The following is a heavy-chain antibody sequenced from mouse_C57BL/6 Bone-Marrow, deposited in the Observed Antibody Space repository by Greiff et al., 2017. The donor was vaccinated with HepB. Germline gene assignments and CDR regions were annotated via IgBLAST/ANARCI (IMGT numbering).Heavy chain of an antibody. CDR2: INPSSGYT. V-gene: IGHV1-7*01. Sequence: QVQLQQSGAELAKPGASVKLSCKASGYTFTSYWMHWVKQRPGKGLEWIGYINPSSGYTKYNQKFKDKATLTVDKSSSTAYMQLSSLTYEDSAVYYCARAWHYKGFAYWGQGTLVTVSA. CDR3: ARAWHYKGFAY. J-gene: IGHJ3*01. CDR1: GYTFTSYW. D-gene: IGHD2-12*01.